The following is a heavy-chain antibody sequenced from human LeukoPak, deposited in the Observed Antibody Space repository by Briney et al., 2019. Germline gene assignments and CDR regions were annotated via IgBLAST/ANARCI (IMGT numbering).Heavy chain of an antibody. Sequence: PGGSLRLSCAASGFTFSSYGMHWVRQAPGKGLEWVAVISYDGSDKYYADSVKGRFTISRDNSKNTLYLQMNSLRAEDTVVYYCEGEAVAGRDYFDYWGQGTLVTVSS. CDR2: ISYDGSDK. J-gene: IGHJ4*02. V-gene: IGHV3-30*03. D-gene: IGHD6-19*01. CDR1: GFTFSSYG. CDR3: EGEAVAGRDYFDY.